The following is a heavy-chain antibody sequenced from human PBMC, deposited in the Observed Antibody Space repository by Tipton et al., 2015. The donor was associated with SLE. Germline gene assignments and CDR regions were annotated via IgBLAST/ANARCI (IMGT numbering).Heavy chain of an antibody. D-gene: IGHD4-17*01. CDR1: GGSISSSTYY. CDR2: IFYTGNT. J-gene: IGHJ4*02. CDR3: ARRVWDYGDSYYFDF. Sequence: TLSLTCTVSGGSISSSTYYWGWIRQAPGKGLEWIGGIFYTGNTYYNPSLKSRVTISVDTSKNQLSLNLNPVTAADTAVYYCARRVWDYGDSYYFDFWGQGTLVTVSS. V-gene: IGHV4-39*07.